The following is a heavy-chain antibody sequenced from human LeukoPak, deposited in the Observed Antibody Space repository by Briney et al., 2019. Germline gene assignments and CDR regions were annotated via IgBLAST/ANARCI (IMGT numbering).Heavy chain of an antibody. J-gene: IGHJ4*02. CDR1: GGSFSGYY. V-gene: IGHV4-34*01. CDR2: INHSGST. D-gene: IGHD6-13*01. CDR3: ASEGGAAAGTVY. Sequence: SETLSLTCAVYGGSFSGYYWSWIRQPPGKGLEWIGEINHSGSTNYNPSLKSRVTIPVDTSKNQFSLKLSSVTAADTAVYYCASEGGAAAGTVYWGQGTLVTVSS.